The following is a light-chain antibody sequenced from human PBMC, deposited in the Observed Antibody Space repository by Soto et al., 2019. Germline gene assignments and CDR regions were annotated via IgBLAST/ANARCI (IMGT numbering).Light chain of an antibody. CDR2: DAS. V-gene: IGKV1-5*01. J-gene: IGKJ1*01. CDR1: QSISSW. Sequence: IQMTQSPSTLYASVGDRVTITFPASQSISSWLAWYQQKPGKAPKLLIYDASSLESGVPSRFSGSGSGTEFTLTISSLQPDDFATYYCQQYNSYSGTFGQGTKVDIK. CDR3: QQYNSYSGT.